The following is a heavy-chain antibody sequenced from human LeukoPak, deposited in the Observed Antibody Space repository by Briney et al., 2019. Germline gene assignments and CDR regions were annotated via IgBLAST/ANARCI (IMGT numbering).Heavy chain of an antibody. D-gene: IGHD5-24*01. V-gene: IGHV3-43*02. CDR3: AKDRGRRWLQFFDAFDI. J-gene: IGHJ3*02. Sequence: GGSLRLSSAASGFTFDDYAMHWVRQAPGKGLEWVSLISGDGGSTYYADSVKGRFTISRDNSKNSLYLQMNSLRTEDTALYYCAKDRGRRWLQFFDAFDIWGQGTMVTVSS. CDR1: GFTFDDYA. CDR2: ISGDGGST.